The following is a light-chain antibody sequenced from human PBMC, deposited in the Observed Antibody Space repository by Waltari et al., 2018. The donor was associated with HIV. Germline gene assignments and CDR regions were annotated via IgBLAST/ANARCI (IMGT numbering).Light chain of an antibody. J-gene: IGLJ2*01. CDR3: SSYTSRTTLI. Sequence: QPALTPPASVSASPAQSITISPTCSRSDVRGDNYVSWSQQHPSKAPKLIIYEVSNPPSGVSNRFAGSKSGNTASLALSGLQPEDETDYYFSSYTSRTTLIFGGGTKVTVL. CDR1: RSDVRGDNY. V-gene: IGLV2-14*01. CDR2: EVS.